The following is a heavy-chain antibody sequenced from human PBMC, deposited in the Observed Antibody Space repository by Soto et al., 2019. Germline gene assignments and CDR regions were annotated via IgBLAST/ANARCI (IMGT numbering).Heavy chain of an antibody. J-gene: IGHJ4*02. CDR3: AKVRNYYDSSGYSRFDY. CDR1: GFTFSSYA. Sequence: PGGSLRLSCAASGFTFSSYAMSWVRQAPGKGLEWVSAISGSGGSTYYADSVKGRFTISRDNSKNTLYLQMNSLRAEDTAVYYCAKVRNYYDSSGYSRFDYWGQGTLVTVSS. CDR2: ISGSGGST. D-gene: IGHD3-22*01. V-gene: IGHV3-23*01.